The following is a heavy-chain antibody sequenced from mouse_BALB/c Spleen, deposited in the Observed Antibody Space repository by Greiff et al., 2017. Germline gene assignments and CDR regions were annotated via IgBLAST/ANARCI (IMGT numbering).Heavy chain of an antibody. J-gene: IGHJ4*01. V-gene: IGHV14-3*02. Sequence: VQLQQSGAELVKPGASVKLSCTASGFNIKDTYMHWVKQRPEQGLEWIGRIDPANGNTKYDPKFQGKATITADTSSNTAYLQLSSLTSEDTAVYYCARVYDRDYYAMDYWGQGTSVTVSS. D-gene: IGHD2-14*01. CDR1: GFNIKDTY. CDR2: IDPANGNT. CDR3: ARVYDRDYYAMDY.